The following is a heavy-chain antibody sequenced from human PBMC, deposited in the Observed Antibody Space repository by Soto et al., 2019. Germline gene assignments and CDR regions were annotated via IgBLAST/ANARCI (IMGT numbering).Heavy chain of an antibody. CDR3: ARVQMVVAATTVDYYYGMDV. V-gene: IGHV1-18*01. D-gene: IGHD2-15*01. Sequence: ASVKVSCKASGYTFTNFGVTWVRRAPGQGLEWMGWISAYTDTPNYAQKFQGGVTMTTDTSTSTAYMELRSLRSDDTAVYYCARVQMVVAATTVDYYYGMDVWGQGTTVTVSS. J-gene: IGHJ6*02. CDR1: GYTFTNFG. CDR2: ISAYTDTP.